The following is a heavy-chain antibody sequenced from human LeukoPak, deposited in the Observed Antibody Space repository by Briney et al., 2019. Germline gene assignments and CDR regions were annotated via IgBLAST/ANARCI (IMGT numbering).Heavy chain of an antibody. CDR3: ARGGMVRGKRRYWFDP. V-gene: IGHV4-34*01. J-gene: IGHJ5*02. Sequence: KSSETLSLTCAVYGGSFSGYYWDWIRQPPGKGLEWIGEINHSGSTNYNPSLKSRVTISVDTSKNQFSLKLSSVTAADTAVYYCARGGMVRGKRRYWFDPWGQGTLVTVSS. CDR1: GGSFSGYY. CDR2: INHSGST. D-gene: IGHD3-10*01.